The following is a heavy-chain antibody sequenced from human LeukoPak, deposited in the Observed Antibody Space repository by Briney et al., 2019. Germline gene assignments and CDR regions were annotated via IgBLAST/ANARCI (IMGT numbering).Heavy chain of an antibody. J-gene: IGHJ4*02. CDR3: ARIYYDSSGYLFDY. CDR2: IYWDDDR. D-gene: IGHD3-22*01. V-gene: IGHV2-5*02. CDR1: GFSLSTSGVG. Sequence: SGPTLVKPTQTLTLTCTFSGFSLSTSGVGVGWIRQPPGKALEWLALIYWDDDRRYSPSLKNRLTTTKDTSKNQVVLTMTNMDPVDTATYYCARIYYDSSGYLFDYWGQGTLVTVSS.